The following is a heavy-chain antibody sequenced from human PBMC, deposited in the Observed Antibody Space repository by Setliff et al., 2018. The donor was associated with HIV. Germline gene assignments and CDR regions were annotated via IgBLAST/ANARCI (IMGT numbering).Heavy chain of an antibody. CDR2: IYQTGVT. J-gene: IGHJ4*02. CDR1: GYSISSGYY. D-gene: IGHD4-17*01. CDR3: ARHANTVTTVFVDYFDY. Sequence: LSLTCAVSGYSISSGYYWGWIRQPPGKGLGWIGSIYQTGVTYYNPSLKSRVTISVDTSKNQFSLNLSSVTAADTAIYYCARHANTVTTVFVDYFDYWGQGTLVTVSS. V-gene: IGHV4-38-2*01.